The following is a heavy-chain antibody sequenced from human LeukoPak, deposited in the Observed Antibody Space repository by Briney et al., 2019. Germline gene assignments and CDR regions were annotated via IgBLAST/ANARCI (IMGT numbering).Heavy chain of an antibody. D-gene: IGHD1-26*01. J-gene: IGHJ3*02. CDR1: GGSISSYY. Sequence: PSETLSLTCTVSGGSISSYYWSWIRQPPGKGLEWIGYIYYSGSTNYNPSLKSRVTISVDTSKNHFSLKLTSVTAADTAMYYCARSTSASYHHAFDIWGQGTVVTVSS. CDR3: ARSTSASYHHAFDI. V-gene: IGHV4-59*01. CDR2: IYYSGST.